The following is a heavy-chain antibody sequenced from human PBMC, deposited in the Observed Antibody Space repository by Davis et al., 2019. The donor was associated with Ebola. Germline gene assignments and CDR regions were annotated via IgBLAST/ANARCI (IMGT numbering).Heavy chain of an antibody. D-gene: IGHD6-19*01. J-gene: IGHJ4*02. CDR3: ARIPRYSSGGY. V-gene: IGHV1-46*01. CDR2: INPSGGST. CDR1: GYTFTSYY. Sequence: ASVKVSCKASGYTFTSYYMHWVRQAPGQGLEWMGIINPSGGSTSYAQKFQGRVTMTRDTSISTAYMELSRLRSDDTAVYYCARIPRYSSGGYWGQGTLVTVSS.